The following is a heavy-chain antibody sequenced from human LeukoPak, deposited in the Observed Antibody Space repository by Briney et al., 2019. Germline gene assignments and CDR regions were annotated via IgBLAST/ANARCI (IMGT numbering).Heavy chain of an antibody. CDR1: GFTFSSHW. D-gene: IGHD5-12*01. Sequence: GGSLRLSCAASGFTFSSHWMYWVRQAPGKGLVWVSRVNSDGSSTSYADSVKGRFTISRDNAKNTLYLQMDSLRAEDTAVYYCARGQREYSGYDLGADYWSQGTLVTVSS. CDR3: ARGQREYSGYDLGADY. J-gene: IGHJ4*02. CDR2: VNSDGSST. V-gene: IGHV3-74*01.